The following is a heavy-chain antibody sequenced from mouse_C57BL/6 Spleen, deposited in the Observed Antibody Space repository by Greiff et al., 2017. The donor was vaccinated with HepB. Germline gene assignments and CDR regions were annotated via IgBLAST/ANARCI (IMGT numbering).Heavy chain of an antibody. CDR1: GYTFTSYL. V-gene: IGHV1-7*01. J-gene: IGHJ1*03. CDR2: INPSSGYT. Sequence: QVQLQQSGAELVKPGASVKLSCKASGYTFTSYLMHWVKLRPGQGLEWIGYINPSSGYTKYNQKFKDKATLTADKSSSTAYMQLSSLTYEDSAVYYCARGRNSYWYFDVWGTGTTVTVSS. CDR3: ARGRNSYWYFDV.